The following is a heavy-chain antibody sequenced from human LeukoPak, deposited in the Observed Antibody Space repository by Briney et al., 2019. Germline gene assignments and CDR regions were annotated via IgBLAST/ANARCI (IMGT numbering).Heavy chain of an antibody. CDR3: ARDRTCSGGSCAIWGSLDY. Sequence: ASVKVSCKASGGTFSSYAISWVRQAPGQGLEWMGGIIPIFGTADYAQKFQGRVTITADESTSTAYMELSSLRSEDTAVYYCARDRTCSGGSCAIWGSLDYWGQGTLVTVSS. CDR2: IIPIFGTA. V-gene: IGHV1-69*13. CDR1: GGTFSSYA. J-gene: IGHJ4*02. D-gene: IGHD2-15*01.